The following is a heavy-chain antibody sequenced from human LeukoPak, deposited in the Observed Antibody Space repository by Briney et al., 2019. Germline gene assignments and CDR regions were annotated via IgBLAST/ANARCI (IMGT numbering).Heavy chain of an antibody. CDR1: GFTFSSYS. CDR2: ISSSSSYI. Sequence: GSWRLSCAASGFTFSSYSMNWVRQAPGKGLEWVSSISSSSSYIYYAASVKGRFTISRDNAKNSLYLQMNSLRAEDTAVYYCAKETYYDILTASANYGMDVCGQGSTVPASS. J-gene: IGHJ6*02. D-gene: IGHD3-9*01. V-gene: IGHV3-21*01. CDR3: AKETYYDILTASANYGMDV.